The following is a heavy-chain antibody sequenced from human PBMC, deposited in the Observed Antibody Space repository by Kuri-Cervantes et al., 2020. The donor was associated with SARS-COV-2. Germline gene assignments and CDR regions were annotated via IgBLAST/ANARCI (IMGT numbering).Heavy chain of an antibody. Sequence: GGSLRLSCAASGFTFNNYAMHWVRQTPGEGLEWVAITSYDGTSKYYADSVKGRFTISRDNSKNTLYLQMNNLRGDDTAVYFCARGRVGVQDFWGQGTLVTFSS. CDR2: TSYDGTSK. J-gene: IGHJ4*02. CDR3: ARGRVGVQDF. D-gene: IGHD2-21*01. V-gene: IGHV3-30-3*01. CDR1: GFTFNNYA.